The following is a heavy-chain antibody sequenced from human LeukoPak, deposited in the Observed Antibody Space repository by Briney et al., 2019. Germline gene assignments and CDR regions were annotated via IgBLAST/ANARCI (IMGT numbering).Heavy chain of an antibody. CDR3: ARVVYYGSGSYADY. CDR2: INPNSGGT. Sequence: GASVKVSCKASGYTFTGYYMHWVRQAPGQGLEWMGRINPNSGGTNYAQKFQGRVTMTRDTSISTAYMELSRLRSDDMAVYYCARVVYYGSGSYADYWGQGTLVTVSS. CDR1: GYTFTGYY. V-gene: IGHV1-2*06. D-gene: IGHD3-10*01. J-gene: IGHJ4*02.